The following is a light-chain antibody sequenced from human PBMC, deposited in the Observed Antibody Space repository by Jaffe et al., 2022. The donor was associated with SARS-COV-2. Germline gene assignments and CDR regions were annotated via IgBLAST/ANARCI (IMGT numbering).Light chain of an antibody. CDR2: DAS. J-gene: IGKJ5*01. CDR1: QSVSRY. CDR3: QQRSNWPT. Sequence: EIVLTQSPPTLSLSPGERATLSCRASQSVSRYLAWYQQKPGQAPRLLIYDASNRATGIPARFSGSGSGTDFTLTISSLEPEDFAVYYCQQRSNWPTFGQGTRLEIK. V-gene: IGKV3-11*01.